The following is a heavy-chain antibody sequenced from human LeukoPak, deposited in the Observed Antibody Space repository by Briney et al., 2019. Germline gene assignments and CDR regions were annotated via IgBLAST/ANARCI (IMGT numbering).Heavy chain of an antibody. Sequence: PGRSLRLSCAASGFTFSNYGMHWVRQAPGKGLEWVAVISYDGSNKYYADSVKGRFTISRDNSKNTLYLQMNSLRAEDTAVYYCAKGASSSRYGWFDPWGQGTLVTVSS. J-gene: IGHJ5*02. CDR2: ISYDGSNK. D-gene: IGHD6-6*01. V-gene: IGHV3-30*18. CDR1: GFTFSNYG. CDR3: AKGASSSRYGWFDP.